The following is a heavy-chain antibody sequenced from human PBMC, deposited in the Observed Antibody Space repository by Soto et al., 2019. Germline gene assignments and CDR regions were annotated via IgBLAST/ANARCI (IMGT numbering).Heavy chain of an antibody. Sequence: ASVKVSCKASGYTFTSYAMHWVRQAPGQRLEWMGWINAGNGNTKYSQKFQGRVTITRDTSASTAYMELSSLRSEDTAVYYCARDRDIVVVPAAIQYFQHWGQGTLVTVSS. D-gene: IGHD2-2*02. J-gene: IGHJ1*01. CDR1: GYTFTSYA. V-gene: IGHV1-3*01. CDR2: INAGNGNT. CDR3: ARDRDIVVVPAAIQYFQH.